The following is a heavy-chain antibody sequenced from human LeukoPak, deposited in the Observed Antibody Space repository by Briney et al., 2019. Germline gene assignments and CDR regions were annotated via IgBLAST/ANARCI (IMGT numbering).Heavy chain of an antibody. D-gene: IGHD3-3*01. Sequence: SQTLSLTCTVSGGSISSGGYYWSWIRQHPGKGLEWIGYIYYSGSTYYNPSLKSRVTISVDTSKNQFSLKLSSVTAADTAVYYCARALTIFGVVIMRNYYYGMDVWGQGTTVTVSS. V-gene: IGHV4-31*03. CDR3: ARALTIFGVVIMRNYYYGMDV. CDR1: GGSISSGGYY. CDR2: IYYSGST. J-gene: IGHJ6*02.